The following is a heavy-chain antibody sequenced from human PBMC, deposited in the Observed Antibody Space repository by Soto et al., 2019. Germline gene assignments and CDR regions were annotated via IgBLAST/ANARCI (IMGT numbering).Heavy chain of an antibody. V-gene: IGHV2-5*02. CDR2: IYWDDDK. D-gene: IGHD3-10*01. CDR1: GFSLSTSGVG. J-gene: IGHJ4*02. Sequence: QITLKESGPTLVKPTQTLTLTCTFSGFSLSTSGVGVDWLRQPPGKALEWLALIYWDDDKRYSPSLNSRLTITKDTSKNQVVLTMSNMNPVDTATYYCARHLWFWQSQNSDYWGQGTLVTVSS. CDR3: ARHLWFWQSQNSDY.